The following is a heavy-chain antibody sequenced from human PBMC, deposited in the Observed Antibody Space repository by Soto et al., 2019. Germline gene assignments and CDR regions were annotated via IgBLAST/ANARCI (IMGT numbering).Heavy chain of an antibody. CDR2: IDPSDSYT. CDR3: ARIYCSGGSCYYGMDV. J-gene: IGHJ6*02. CDR1: GYSFTSYW. D-gene: IGHD2-15*01. V-gene: IGHV5-10-1*01. Sequence: GESLKISCKGSGYSFTSYWISWVRQMPGKGLEWMGRIDPSDSYTNYSPSFQGHVTISADKSISTAYLQWSSLKASDTAMYYCARIYCSGGSCYYGMDVWGQVTTVTVSS.